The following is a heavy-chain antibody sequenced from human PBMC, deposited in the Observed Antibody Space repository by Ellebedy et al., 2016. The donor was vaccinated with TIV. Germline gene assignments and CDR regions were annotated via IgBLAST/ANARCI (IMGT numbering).Heavy chain of an antibody. J-gene: IGHJ4*02. CDR2: ITPSGST. Sequence: MPSETLSLTCAVYGGSFNIYQWSWIRQAPGKGLEWIGEITPSGSTDYNPSLKSRVTISIDTSRNQFSLQLSSVTAADTAVYYCARLGYRFRGLADYWGQGTLVAVSS. D-gene: IGHD3-10*01. V-gene: IGHV4-34*01. CDR3: ARLGYRFRGLADY. CDR1: GGSFNIYQ.